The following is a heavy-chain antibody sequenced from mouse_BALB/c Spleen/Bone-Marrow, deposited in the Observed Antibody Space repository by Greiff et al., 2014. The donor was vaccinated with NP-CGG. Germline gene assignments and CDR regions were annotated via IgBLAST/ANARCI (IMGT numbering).Heavy chain of an antibody. CDR3: AREDCGSSPYYFDY. CDR2: SNPDNDGT. J-gene: IGHJ2*01. Sequence: VQLKQSGPEVVKPGASVKMSCKASGYTFTSYVMHWVKQKPGQGLEWIGYSNPDNDGTKYNEKFKGKATLTSDKSSSTAYMELSSPTSEDSAVYYCAREDCGSSPYYFDYWGQGTTLTVS. D-gene: IGHD1-1*01. CDR1: GYTFTSYV. V-gene: IGHV1-14*01.